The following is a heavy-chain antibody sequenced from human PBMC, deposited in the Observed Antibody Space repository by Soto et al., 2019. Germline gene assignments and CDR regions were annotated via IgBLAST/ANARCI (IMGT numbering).Heavy chain of an antibody. Sequence: QITLKESGPTLVKPTQTLTLTCTFSGFSLSSKRVGVGWIRQPPGKALEWLALIYWDDDVRYSPSLKSRLTITKDTSKNQVFLTMTNMNPADTGTYYCAHDDVGQQGFDFWGQGTLVTVSS. V-gene: IGHV2-5*02. CDR1: GFSLSSKRVG. J-gene: IGHJ4*02. D-gene: IGHD6-13*01. CDR2: IYWDDDV. CDR3: AHDDVGQQGFDF.